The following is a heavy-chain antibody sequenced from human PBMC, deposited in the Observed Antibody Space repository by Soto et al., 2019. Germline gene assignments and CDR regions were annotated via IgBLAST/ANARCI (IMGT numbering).Heavy chain of an antibody. J-gene: IGHJ4*02. CDR2: INPSGGST. Sequence: QVQLVQSGAEVKKPGASVKVSCKASGYTFTSYYMHWVRQAPGQGLEWMGIINPSGGSTSYAQKFKGRVTMTRDTSTSTVYMELSSLRSEDTAVYYCASTQDCSSTSCYRPEYYFDYWGQGTLVTVSS. D-gene: IGHD2-2*01. CDR1: GYTFTSYY. CDR3: ASTQDCSSTSCYRPEYYFDY. V-gene: IGHV1-46*03.